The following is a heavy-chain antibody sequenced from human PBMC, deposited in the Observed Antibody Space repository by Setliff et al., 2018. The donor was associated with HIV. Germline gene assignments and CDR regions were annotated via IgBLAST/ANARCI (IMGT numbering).Heavy chain of an antibody. D-gene: IGHD2-15*01. Sequence: SETLSLTCAIYGGSFSGNYWSWIHQPPGKGLEWIGEINYSGTTNHNPFLKSRVTISVDTSKKQFSLKLNSVTAADSAIYYCAATYCRGGGRDCPQMYDYWGQGSLVTVSS. J-gene: IGHJ4*02. CDR3: AATYCRGGGRDCPQMYDY. CDR2: INYSGTT. V-gene: IGHV4-34*01. CDR1: GGSFSGNY.